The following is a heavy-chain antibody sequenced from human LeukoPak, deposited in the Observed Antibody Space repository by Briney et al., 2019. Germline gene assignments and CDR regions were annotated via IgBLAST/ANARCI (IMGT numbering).Heavy chain of an antibody. V-gene: IGHV3-30*02. CDR3: TNHISVHCTRTSCYDY. CDR1: GFTFTNYG. J-gene: IGHJ4*02. Sequence: GGSLRLSRAASGFTFTNYGMHWVRQAPGKGLEWVAFIEFDESTKYSADSVKGRFTISRDNSKNTLYLQMNSLRPEDTALYYCTNHISVHCTRTSCYDYWGQGTLVTVSS. CDR2: IEFDESTK. D-gene: IGHD2-2*01.